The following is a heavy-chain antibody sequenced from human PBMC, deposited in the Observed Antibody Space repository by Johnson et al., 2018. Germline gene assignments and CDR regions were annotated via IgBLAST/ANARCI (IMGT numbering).Heavy chain of an antibody. CDR2: ISYDESNK. J-gene: IGHJ1*01. CDR1: GFTFSTYA. D-gene: IGHD2-15*01. V-gene: IGHV3-30*18. Sequence: QVQLVESGGGVVQPGRSLRLSCAASGFTFSTYAMHWVRQAPGKGLEWVSVISYDESNKDYADSVKGRFTIHRDNSKHTLYLEMNSLRVEDTAGYYCAKDDRPTLRPAAYFQHWGQGTLVTVSS. CDR3: AKDDRPTLRPAAYFQH.